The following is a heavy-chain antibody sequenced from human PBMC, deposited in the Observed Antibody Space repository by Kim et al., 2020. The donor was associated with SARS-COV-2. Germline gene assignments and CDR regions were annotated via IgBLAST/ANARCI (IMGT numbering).Heavy chain of an antibody. Sequence: ASVKVSCKASGYTFTGYYMHWVRQAPGQGLEWMGWINPNSGGTNYAQKFQGRVTMTRDTSISTAYMELSRLRSDDTAVYYCARDAGIVGATPTRTHLFDYWGQGTLVTVSS. CDR1: GYTFTGYY. J-gene: IGHJ4*02. D-gene: IGHD1-26*01. V-gene: IGHV1-2*02. CDR2: INPNSGGT. CDR3: ARDAGIVGATPTRTHLFDY.